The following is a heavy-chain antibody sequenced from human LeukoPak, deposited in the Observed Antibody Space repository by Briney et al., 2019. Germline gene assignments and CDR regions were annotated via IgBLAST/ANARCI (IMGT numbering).Heavy chain of an antibody. CDR3: AREVVVTASDWFDP. V-gene: IGHV3-21*01. D-gene: IGHD2-21*02. Sequence: GGSLRLSCAASGFTFSSYSMNWVRQAPWKGLEWVSSISSISSYIYYADSVKGRFTISRDNAKNSLYLQMNSLRAEDTAVYYCAREVVVTASDWFDPWGQGTLVTVSS. J-gene: IGHJ5*02. CDR2: ISSISSYI. CDR1: GFTFSSYS.